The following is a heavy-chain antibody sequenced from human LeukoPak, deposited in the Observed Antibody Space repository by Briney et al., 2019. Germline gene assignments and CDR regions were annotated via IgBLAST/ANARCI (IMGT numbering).Heavy chain of an antibody. J-gene: IGHJ4*02. CDR3: ARIVVVPAAFSPFFDY. CDR2: INPNSGGT. CDR1: GYTFTGYY. Sequence: ASVKVSCKASGYTFTGYYMHWVRQAPGQGLEWMGWINPNSGGTNYAQKFQGRVTMTRDTSISTAYMELSRLRSDDTAVYYCARIVVVPAAFSPFFDYWGQGTLVTVSS. V-gene: IGHV1-2*02. D-gene: IGHD2-2*01.